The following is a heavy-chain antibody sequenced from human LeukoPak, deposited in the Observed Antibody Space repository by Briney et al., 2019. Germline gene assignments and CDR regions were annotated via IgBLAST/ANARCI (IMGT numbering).Heavy chain of an antibody. CDR2: MYHSGST. V-gene: IGHV4-38-2*02. D-gene: IGHD3-22*01. Sequence: SETLSLTCTVSGYSISSGYYWGWIRQPPGKGLEWIGSMYHSGSTYYNPSLKSRVTISVDTSKNQFSLKLSSVTAADTAVYYCARDNYYYDSSGYRTFDYWGQGTLVTVSS. J-gene: IGHJ4*02. CDR1: GYSISSGYY. CDR3: ARDNYYYDSSGYRTFDY.